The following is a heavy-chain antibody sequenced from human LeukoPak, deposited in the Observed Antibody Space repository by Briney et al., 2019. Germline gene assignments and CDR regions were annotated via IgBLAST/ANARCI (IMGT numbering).Heavy chain of an antibody. CDR3: VRDSDIVTGSKSHFDY. CDR1: GFTFSNYE. CDR2: ISSSSSYI. D-gene: IGHD3-9*01. J-gene: IGHJ4*02. V-gene: IGHV3-21*01. Sequence: KSGGSLRLSCAASGFTFSNYEMNWVRQAPGKGLQWVSSISSSSSYISYADSVKGRFTISRDNAKNSLYLQMNSLRAEDTAVYYCVRDSDIVTGSKSHFDYWGQGTLVTVSS.